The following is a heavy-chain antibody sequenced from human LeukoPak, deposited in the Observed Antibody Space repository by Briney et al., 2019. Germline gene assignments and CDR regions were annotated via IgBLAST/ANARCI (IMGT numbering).Heavy chain of an antibody. CDR3: ARSEAGYYDFWSGYYYFDY. CDR1: GYTFTSYD. D-gene: IGHD3-3*01. J-gene: IGHJ4*02. V-gene: IGHV1-8*01. CDR2: MNPNSGNT. Sequence: ASVKVSCKASGYTFTSYDINWVRQATGQGLERMGWMNPNSGNTGYAQKFQGRVTMTRNTSISTAYMELSSLRSEDTAVYYCARSEAGYYDFWSGYYYFDYWGQGTLVTVSS.